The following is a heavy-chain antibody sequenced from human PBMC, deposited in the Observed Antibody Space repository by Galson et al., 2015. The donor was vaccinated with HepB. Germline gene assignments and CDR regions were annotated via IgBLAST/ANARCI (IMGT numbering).Heavy chain of an antibody. CDR1: GFTFSDYA. CDR3: AKDSLSDRIAAAGRGHFYYGMDV. D-gene: IGHD6-13*01. V-gene: IGHV3-30*04. CDR2: ISYDGDYK. J-gene: IGHJ6*02. Sequence: SLRLSCAASGFTFSDYAMHWVRQAPGKGLEWVAVISYDGDYKYHVDSVKGRFTISKDNSKNTLFLQMNSLRAEDTAVYYCAKDSLSDRIAAAGRGHFYYGMDVWGQGTTVTVSS.